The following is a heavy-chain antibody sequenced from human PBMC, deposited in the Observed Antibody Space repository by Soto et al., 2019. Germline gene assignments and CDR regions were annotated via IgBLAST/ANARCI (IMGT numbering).Heavy chain of an antibody. CDR2: FDPEDGET. CDR3: ATDRPTGYDILTGYRGIWFDP. J-gene: IGHJ5*02. D-gene: IGHD3-9*01. Sequence: ASVKVSCKVSGYTLTELSMHWVRQAPGKGLEWMGGFDPEDGETIYAQKFQGRVTMTEDTSTDTAYMELSSLRSEDTAVYYCATDRPTGYDILTGYRGIWFDPWGQGPLVTVSS. CDR1: GYTLTELS. V-gene: IGHV1-24*01.